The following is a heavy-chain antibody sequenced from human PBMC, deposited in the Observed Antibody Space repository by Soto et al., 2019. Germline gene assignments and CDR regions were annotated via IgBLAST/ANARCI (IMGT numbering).Heavy chain of an antibody. CDR1: GFTFSSYA. CDR3: AKDLVSVAERPIWSNYYYMDV. CDR2: ISGSGGST. Sequence: GGSLRLSCAASGFTFSSYAMSWVRQAPGKGLEWVSAISGSGGSTYYADSVKGRFTISRDNSKNTLYLQMNSLRAEETAVYYCAKDLVSVAERPIWSNYYYMDVWGKGTTVTVSS. D-gene: IGHD6-19*01. J-gene: IGHJ6*03. V-gene: IGHV3-23*01.